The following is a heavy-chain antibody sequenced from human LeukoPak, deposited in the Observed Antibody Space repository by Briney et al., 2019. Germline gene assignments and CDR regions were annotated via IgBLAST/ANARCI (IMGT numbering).Heavy chain of an antibody. CDR3: AKDPPLSPYYYYYGMDV. V-gene: IGHV3-23*01. J-gene: IGHJ6*02. CDR1: GFTFSSYA. CDR2: ISGSGGST. Sequence: PGGSLRLSCAASGFTFSSYAMSWVRQAPGKGLEWVSAISGSGGSTYYADSVKGRFAISRDNSKNTLYLQMNSLRAEDTAVYYCAKDPPLSPYYYYYGMDVWGQGTTVTVSS. D-gene: IGHD2/OR15-2a*01.